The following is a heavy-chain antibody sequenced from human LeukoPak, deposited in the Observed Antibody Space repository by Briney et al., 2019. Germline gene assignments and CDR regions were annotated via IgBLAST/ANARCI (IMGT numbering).Heavy chain of an antibody. CDR3: ARDPNMVRGVPDAFDI. D-gene: IGHD3-10*01. Sequence: SETLSLTCTVSGGSISSSSYYWGWIRQPPGKGLEWIGSIYYSGSTYYNPSLKSRVTISVDTSKNQFSLKLSSVTAADTAVYYCARDPNMVRGVPDAFDIWGQGTMVTVSS. CDR1: GGSISSSSYY. CDR2: IYYSGST. V-gene: IGHV4-39*07. J-gene: IGHJ3*02.